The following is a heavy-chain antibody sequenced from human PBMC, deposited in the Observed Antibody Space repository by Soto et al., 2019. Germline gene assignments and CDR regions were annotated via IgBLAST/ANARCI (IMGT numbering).Heavy chain of an antibody. CDR3: TFGTSSGLRDDILFDF. Sequence: PGGSLRLSCAASGFTFSNFWMNWVRQAPGNGLEWVANIKQDGSKKEYVDSVKGRFTISRDNADNLLYLQMSDLRAEDTAVYYCTFGTSSGLRDDILFDFWGQGTLVTVSS. D-gene: IGHD6-19*01. V-gene: IGHV3-7*03. CDR2: IKQDGSKK. CDR1: GFTFSNFW. J-gene: IGHJ4*02.